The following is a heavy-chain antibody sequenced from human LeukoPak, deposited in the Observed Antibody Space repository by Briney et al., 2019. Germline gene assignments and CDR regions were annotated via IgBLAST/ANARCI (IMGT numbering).Heavy chain of an antibody. CDR1: GGSISSYY. J-gene: IGHJ5*02. CDR3: ARLYSGYAFDP. D-gene: IGHD5-12*01. V-gene: IGHV4-59*01. CDR2: IYYSGST. Sequence: PSETLSFTCTVSGGSISSYYWSWIRQPPGKGLEWIGYIYYSGSTNYNPSLKSRVTISVDTSKNQFSLKLSSVTAADTAVYYCARLYSGYAFDPWGQGTLVTVSS.